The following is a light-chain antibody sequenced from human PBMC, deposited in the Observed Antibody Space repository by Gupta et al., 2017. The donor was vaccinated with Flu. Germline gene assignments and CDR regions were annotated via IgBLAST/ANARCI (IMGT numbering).Light chain of an antibody. Sequence: IELTQSPSSLSSSVGDRVTITCRASQGVIIYLNWYHQRPGKAPQLLILGASNLESGVPSRFSGRGSVTDFTLTISSLQPEDSGTYFCQQTFSSPPTFGRGTKVEI. CDR2: GAS. J-gene: IGKJ4*01. CDR3: QQTFSSPPT. V-gene: IGKV1-39*01. CDR1: QGVIIY.